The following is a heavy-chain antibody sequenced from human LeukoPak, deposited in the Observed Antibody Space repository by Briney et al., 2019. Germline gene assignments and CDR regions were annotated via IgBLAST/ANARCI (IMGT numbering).Heavy chain of an antibody. V-gene: IGHV6-1*01. Sequence: SQTLSLTCAISGDSVSINRAACRWIRQSPSRGLEWLGRTYYRSKWYNDYAVSVKSRITINPATSNNQFSLQLNSVTPEDTAVYYCARDSSSYYYFHQWGQGTLVTVSS. J-gene: IGHJ4*02. CDR3: ARDSSSYYYFHQ. D-gene: IGHD6-13*01. CDR1: GDSVSINRAA. CDR2: TYYRSKWYN.